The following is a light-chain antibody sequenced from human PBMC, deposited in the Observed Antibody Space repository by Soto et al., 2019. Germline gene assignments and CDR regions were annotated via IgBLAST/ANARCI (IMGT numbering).Light chain of an antibody. CDR2: RGS. CDR1: QNIRGNE. V-gene: IGKV3-20*01. CDR3: QDYGTSAPWT. J-gene: IGKJ1*01. Sequence: EVVLTQSPGTLSLSPGERATLSCRASQNIRGNELAWYQQKPGQAPRLLIYRGSSRATGIPDRFSGRGSGTDCTLTSYRLEPEDFAVYYCQDYGTSAPWTFGQGTKVDIK.